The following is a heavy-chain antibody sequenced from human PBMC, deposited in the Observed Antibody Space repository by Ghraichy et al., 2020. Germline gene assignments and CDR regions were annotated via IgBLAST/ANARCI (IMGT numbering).Heavy chain of an antibody. V-gene: IGHV4-39*07. J-gene: IGHJ5*02. D-gene: IGHD6-13*01. Sequence: TLSLTCTVSGGSISSSSYYWGWIRQPPGKGLEWIGSIYYSGSTYYNPSLKSRVTISVDTSKNQFSLKLSSVTAADTAVYYCARDRKQLVSYNWFDPWGQGTLVTVSS. CDR3: ARDRKQLVSYNWFDP. CDR2: IYYSGST. CDR1: GGSISSSSYY.